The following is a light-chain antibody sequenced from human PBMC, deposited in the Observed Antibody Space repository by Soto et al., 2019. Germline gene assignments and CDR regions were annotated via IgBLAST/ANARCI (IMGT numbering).Light chain of an antibody. Sequence: EIVLTQSPGTLSLSPGERATLSCRASQSVSSSYLAWYQQKPGQAPRLLIYAASSRATGIPDRFSGSGSETDFTLTISRLESEDFAVYYCQRYGSSPLTFGGGTKVEIK. V-gene: IGKV3-20*01. J-gene: IGKJ4*01. CDR3: QRYGSSPLT. CDR1: QSVSSSY. CDR2: AAS.